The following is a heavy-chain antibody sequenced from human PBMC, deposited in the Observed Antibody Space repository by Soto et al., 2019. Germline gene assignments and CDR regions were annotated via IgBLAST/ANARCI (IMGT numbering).Heavy chain of an antibody. CDR2: TWFDGSNK. D-gene: IGHD2-8*01. J-gene: IGHJ4*02. CDR1: GMTFSNYW. V-gene: IGHV3-33*08. Sequence: PGGSLRLSCVASGMTFSNYWMSWVRQAPGKGLEWVADTWFDGSNKYYADSVKGRFTISRDNSKNTLYLQTNSLRAEDTAVYYCARDAGYCNNGVCSSYRGIDYWGQGTLVTVSS. CDR3: ARDAGYCNNGVCSSYRGIDY.